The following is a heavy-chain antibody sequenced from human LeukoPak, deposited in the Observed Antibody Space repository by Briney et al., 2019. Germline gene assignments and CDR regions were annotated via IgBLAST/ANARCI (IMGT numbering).Heavy chain of an antibody. J-gene: IGHJ3*01. V-gene: IGHV3-7*01. CDR2: IKEDGSEE. D-gene: IGHD3-22*01. CDR3: ARDWLAGSPYHAFDL. Sequence: GGSLRLSCAASGFTFSSYWMSWVRQAPGKGLECVANIKEDGSEEYYVDSVKGRFSISRDNAKNSLYLQMNNLRAEDTAVYYCARDWLAGSPYHAFDLWGKGTMVTVSS. CDR1: GFTFSSYW.